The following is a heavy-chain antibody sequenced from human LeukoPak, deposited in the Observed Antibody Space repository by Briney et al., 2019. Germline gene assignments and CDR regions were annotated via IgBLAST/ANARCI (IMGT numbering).Heavy chain of an antibody. CDR3: ARGWRLNTVH. CDR2: INHEGTT. D-gene: IGHD2-8*01. V-gene: IGHV4-34*04. Sequence: SETLSLTCAVYRGCFRSIYWSCVRQSPEKGLEWIGEINHEGTTNHNPSLKSRATILVDTSKNQFSLRLSSVTAADTAIYYWARGWRLNTVHWGQGTLVTVSS. CDR1: RGCFRSIY. J-gene: IGHJ4*02.